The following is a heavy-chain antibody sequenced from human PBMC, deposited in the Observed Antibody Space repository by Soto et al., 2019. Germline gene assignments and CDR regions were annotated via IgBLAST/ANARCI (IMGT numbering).Heavy chain of an antibody. CDR3: ATELGENPASPFDA. CDR1: GVTFSSET. CDR2: IIPLFGTA. V-gene: IGHV1-69*13. Sequence: ASVKVSCKASGVTFSSETLGWVRPAPGQGLEWVGGIIPLFGTASYAQKFQGRVTITADESTSTVYMELSSLRSDDTAVYFCATELGENPASPFDAWGQGTLVTVSS. D-gene: IGHD3-10*01. J-gene: IGHJ4*02.